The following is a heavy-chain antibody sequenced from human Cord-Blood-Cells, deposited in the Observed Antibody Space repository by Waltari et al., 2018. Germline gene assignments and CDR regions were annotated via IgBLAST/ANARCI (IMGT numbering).Heavy chain of an antibody. CDR2: IKQDGSEK. CDR3: ARGGHRSRGFVGAFDI. Sequence: EVQLVESGGGLVQPGGSLRLSCAASGFTFSSYWMSWVRQAPGKGLEWVANIKQDGSEKDYVDSVKGRFTITRDNAKNSLYLQMNSLIAEDTAVYYCARGGHRSRGFVGAFDIWGQGTMVTVSS. CDR1: GFTFSSYW. V-gene: IGHV3-7*01. D-gene: IGHD6-13*01. J-gene: IGHJ3*02.